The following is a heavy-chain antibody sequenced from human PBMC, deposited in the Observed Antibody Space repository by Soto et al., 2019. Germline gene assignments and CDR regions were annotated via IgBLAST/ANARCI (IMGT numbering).Heavy chain of an antibody. Sequence: GGSLRLSCSASGFTFSSYAMHWVRQAPGKGLEYVSAISSNGGSTYYADSVKGRFTISRDNSKNTLYLQMSSLRAEDTAVYYCVKETQGSSSRIFDYWGQGTLVTVSS. CDR1: GFTFSSYA. V-gene: IGHV3-64D*09. CDR2: ISSNGGST. J-gene: IGHJ4*02. CDR3: VKETQGSSSRIFDY. D-gene: IGHD6-6*01.